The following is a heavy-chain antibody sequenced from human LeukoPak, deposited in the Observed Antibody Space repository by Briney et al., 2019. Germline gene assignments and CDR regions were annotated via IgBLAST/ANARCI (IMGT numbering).Heavy chain of an antibody. CDR3: AKDRHYYDFWSGYFTSPYFDY. Sequence: GGSLRLSCAAAGFSVSANYMTWVRQAPGKGLEWVSAISGSGGSTYYADSVKGRFTISRDNSKNTLYLQMNSLRAEDTAVYYCAKDRHYYDFWSGYFTSPYFDYWGQGTLVTVSS. V-gene: IGHV3-23*01. J-gene: IGHJ4*02. CDR1: GFSVSANY. D-gene: IGHD3-3*01. CDR2: ISGSGGST.